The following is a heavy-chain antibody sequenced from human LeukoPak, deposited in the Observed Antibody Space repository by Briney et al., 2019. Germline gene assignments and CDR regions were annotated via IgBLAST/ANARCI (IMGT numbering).Heavy chain of an antibody. Sequence: GGSLRLSCAASGFTFSSFWMSWVRQAPGKGPEWVASIKQDGSEKYYVGSVEGRFTISRDNSKNSLYLQMNSLRAEDTAVYYCAKSYYGGWGQGTLVTVSS. D-gene: IGHD3-10*01. J-gene: IGHJ4*02. V-gene: IGHV3-7*01. CDR3: AKSYYGG. CDR2: IKQDGSEK. CDR1: GFTFSSFW.